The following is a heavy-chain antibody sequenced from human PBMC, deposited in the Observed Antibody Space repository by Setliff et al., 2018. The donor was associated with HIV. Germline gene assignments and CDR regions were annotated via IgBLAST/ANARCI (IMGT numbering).Heavy chain of an antibody. J-gene: IGHJ3*02. CDR1: GGSISSTNW. V-gene: IGHV4-4*02. D-gene: IGHD3-9*01. CDR3: ARAPDWVAFDI. Sequence: PSETLSLTCAVSGGSISSTNWWSWVRQPPGKGLEWIGEISHSGTTNYNPSLKGRVTISVDKSKNQFSLKLTSVTAADTAVYYCARAPDWVAFDIWGQGTMVTVSS. CDR2: ISHSGTT.